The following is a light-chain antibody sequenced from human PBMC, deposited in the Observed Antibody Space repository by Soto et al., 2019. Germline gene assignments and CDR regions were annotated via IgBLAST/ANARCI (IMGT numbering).Light chain of an antibody. V-gene: IGKV3-20*01. CDR3: QQDRT. Sequence: EIVLTQSPGTLSLSPGERATLSCRASQSVSSTYLAWYQQKPGQAPRLLIYGASSRATGIPDRFSGSGSGTDFTLTISRLEAEDFAVYYCQQDRTFGSGTKIQIK. CDR2: GAS. CDR1: QSVSSTY. J-gene: IGKJ4*02.